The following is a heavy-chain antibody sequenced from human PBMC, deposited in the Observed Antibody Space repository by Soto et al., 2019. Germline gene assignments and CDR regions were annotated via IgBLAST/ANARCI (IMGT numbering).Heavy chain of an antibody. D-gene: IGHD6-13*01. V-gene: IGHV4-39*01. CDR3: ARRESSSYRWGFDP. J-gene: IGHJ5*02. CDR1: GGSISSSSYY. CDR2: IYYSGST. Sequence: SETLSLTCTVSGGSISSSSYYWGWIRQPPGKGLEWIGSIYYSGSTYYNPSLKSRVTISVDTSKNQFSLKLSSVTAADTAVYYCARRESSSYRWGFDPWGQGTLVTVSS.